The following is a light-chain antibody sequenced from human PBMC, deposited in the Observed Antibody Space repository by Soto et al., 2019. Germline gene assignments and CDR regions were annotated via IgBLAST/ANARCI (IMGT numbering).Light chain of an antibody. Sequence: QLVLTQSPSASASLGASVKLTCTLSSGHSSYTLAWHQQQPDKGPRYLMKLNSDVSHSKGDGIPDRFSGSSSGAERYLTISRLQSDDEADYYCQTWGSGTVVFGGGTKLTVL. CDR1: SGHSSYT. V-gene: IGLV4-69*01. CDR3: QTWGSGTVV. CDR2: LNSDVSH. J-gene: IGLJ2*01.